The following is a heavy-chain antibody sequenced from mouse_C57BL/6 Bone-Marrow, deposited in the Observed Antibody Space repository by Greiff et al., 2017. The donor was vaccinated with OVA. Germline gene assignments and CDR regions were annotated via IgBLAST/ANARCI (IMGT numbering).Heavy chain of an antibody. CDR2: ISGGGGNT. J-gene: IGHJ1*03. V-gene: IGHV5-9*01. Sequence: EVQRVESGGGLVKPGGSLKLSCAASGFTFSSYTMSWVRQTPEKRLEWVATISGGGGNTYYPDSVKGRFTISRDNAKNTLYLQMSSLRSEDTALYYCARRTLLLWYFDVWGTGTTVTVSS. CDR1: GFTFSSYT. CDR3: ARRTLLLWYFDV. D-gene: IGHD2-1*01.